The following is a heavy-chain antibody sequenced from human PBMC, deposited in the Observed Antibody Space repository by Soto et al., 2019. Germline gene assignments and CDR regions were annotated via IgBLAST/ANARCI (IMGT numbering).Heavy chain of an antibody. Sequence: AGGSLRLSCAASGFTFSSYAMSWVRQAPGKGLEWVSAISGSGGSTYYADSVKGRFTISRDNSKNTLYLQMNSQRAEDTAVYYCGKLTEHRWGGMDVWGQGTTVTVSS. CDR3: GKLTEHRWGGMDV. J-gene: IGHJ6*02. CDR2: ISGSGGST. CDR1: GFTFSSYA. V-gene: IGHV3-23*01. D-gene: IGHD1-20*01.